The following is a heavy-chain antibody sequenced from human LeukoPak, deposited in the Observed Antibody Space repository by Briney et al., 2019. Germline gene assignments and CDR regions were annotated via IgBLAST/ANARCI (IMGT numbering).Heavy chain of an antibody. CDR1: GGTFSSYA. Sequence: SVKVPCKASGGTFSSYAISWVRQAPGQGLEWMGGIIPIFGTANYAQKFQGRVTITADESTSTAYMELSSLRSEDTAVYYCARTRVAANSKFDYWGQGTLVTVSS. CDR2: IIPIFGTA. V-gene: IGHV1-69*01. J-gene: IGHJ4*02. CDR3: ARTRVAANSKFDY. D-gene: IGHD2-15*01.